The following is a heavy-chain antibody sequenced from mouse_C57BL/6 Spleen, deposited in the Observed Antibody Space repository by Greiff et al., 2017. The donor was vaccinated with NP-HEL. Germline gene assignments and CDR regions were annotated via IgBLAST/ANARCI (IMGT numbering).Heavy chain of an antibody. D-gene: IGHD1-1*01. J-gene: IGHJ4*01. CDR1: GFTFSDYG. Sequence: EVNLVESGGGLVKPGGSLKLSCAASGFTFSDYGMHWVRQAPEKGLEWVAYISSGSSTIYYADTVKGRFTISRDNAKNTLFLQMTSLRSEDTAMYYCARRTTTVVGGYAMDYWGQGTSVTVSS. V-gene: IGHV5-17*01. CDR2: ISSGSSTI. CDR3: ARRTTTVVGGYAMDY.